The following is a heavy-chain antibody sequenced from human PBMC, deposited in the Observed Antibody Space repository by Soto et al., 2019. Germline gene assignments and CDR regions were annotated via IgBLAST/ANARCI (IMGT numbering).Heavy chain of an antibody. J-gene: IGHJ5*02. CDR3: ARRYCSSTSCYPTWFDP. V-gene: IGHV5-51*01. CDR2: IYPGDSDT. D-gene: IGHD2-2*01. Sequence: PGESLKISCKGSGYSFTSYWIGWVRQMPGKGLEWMGIIYPGDSDTRYSPSFQGQVTISADKSISTAHLQWSSLKASDTAMYYCARRYCSSTSCYPTWFDPWGQGTLVTSPQ. CDR1: GYSFTSYW.